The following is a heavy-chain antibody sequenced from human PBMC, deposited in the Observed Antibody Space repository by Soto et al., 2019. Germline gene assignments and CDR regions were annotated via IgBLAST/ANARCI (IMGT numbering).Heavy chain of an antibody. Sequence: SETLSLTCAVSGGSISSGGYSWSWIRQPPGKGLEWIGYIYHSGSTYYNPSLKSRVTISVDRSKNQFSLKLSSVTAADTAVYYCARVASSSWYSFDYWGQGTLVTVSS. CDR3: ARVASSSWYSFDY. CDR2: IYHSGST. V-gene: IGHV4-30-2*01. CDR1: GGSISSGGYS. J-gene: IGHJ4*02. D-gene: IGHD6-13*01.